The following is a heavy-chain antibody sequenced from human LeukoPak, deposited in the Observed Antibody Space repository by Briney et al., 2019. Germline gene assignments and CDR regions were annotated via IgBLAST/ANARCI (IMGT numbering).Heavy chain of an antibody. CDR3: ARILSSAWGELGY. V-gene: IGHV3-23*01. CDR2: ISGSGGST. D-gene: IGHD6-19*01. CDR1: GFTFSSYG. J-gene: IGHJ4*02. Sequence: GGSLRLSCAASGFTFSSYGMSWVRQAPGKGLEWVSAISGSGGSTYYADSVKGRFTISRDNSKNTLYLQMNSLRAEDTAVYYCARILSSAWGELGYWGQGTLVTVSS.